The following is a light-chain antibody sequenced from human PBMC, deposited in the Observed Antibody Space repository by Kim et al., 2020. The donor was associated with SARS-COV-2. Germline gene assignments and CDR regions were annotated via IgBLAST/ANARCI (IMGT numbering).Light chain of an antibody. Sequence: VSPGQTASITCSGDKLGDKYACWYQQKPGQAPVLVIYQDSKRPSGIPERFAGSNSGNTATLTISGTQAMDEADYYCQAWDSSTEVFGGGTQLTVL. CDR3: QAWDSSTEV. CDR2: QDS. CDR1: KLGDKY. J-gene: IGLJ2*01. V-gene: IGLV3-1*01.